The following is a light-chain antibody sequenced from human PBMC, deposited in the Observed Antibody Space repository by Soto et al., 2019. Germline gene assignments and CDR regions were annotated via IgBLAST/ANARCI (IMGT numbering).Light chain of an antibody. V-gene: IGLV2-8*01. CDR1: SSDVGGHNY. J-gene: IGLJ2*01. Sequence: QSALTQPPSASGSPGQSVTISCTGTSSDVGGHNYVSWYQQHPGKAPKLIIYDVNKRPSGVPDRFSGSKSGNTASLTVSGLQAEDEADYYCNSYAGTKNVVFGGGTQLTVL. CDR2: DVN. CDR3: NSYAGTKNVV.